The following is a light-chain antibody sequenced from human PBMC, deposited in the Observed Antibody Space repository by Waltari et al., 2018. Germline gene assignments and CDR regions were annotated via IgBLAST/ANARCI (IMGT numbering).Light chain of an antibody. V-gene: IGKV3-15*01. CDR1: QSVGGN. CDR3: QQYNDWPLYT. J-gene: IGKJ2*01. Sequence: IVMTQSPATLSVSPGERATLSCRASQSVGGNLAWYQQKPGQAPRLLIYGASTWVTGLPARFSGSGSETEFTRTISSVQSEDFAVYYCQQYNDWPLYTFGQGTKLEIK. CDR2: GAS.